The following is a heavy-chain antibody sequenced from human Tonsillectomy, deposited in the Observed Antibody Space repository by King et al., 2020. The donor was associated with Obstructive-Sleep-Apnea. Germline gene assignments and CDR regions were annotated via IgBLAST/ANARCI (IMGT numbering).Heavy chain of an antibody. Sequence: VQLVESGAEVKKPGESLRISCKGSGYSFTSYWISWVRQMPGKGLEWMGRIDPSDSYTNYSPSFQGHVTISADKSISTAYLQWSSLKASDTAMYYCARPDYYDSSGYYSGTYIDYWGQGTLVTVSS. CDR3: ARPDYYDSSGYYSGTYIDY. J-gene: IGHJ4*02. D-gene: IGHD3-22*01. CDR2: IDPSDSYT. CDR1: GYSFTSYW. V-gene: IGHV5-10-1*01.